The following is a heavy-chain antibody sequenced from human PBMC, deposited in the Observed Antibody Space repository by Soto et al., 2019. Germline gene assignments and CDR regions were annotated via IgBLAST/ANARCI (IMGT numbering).Heavy chain of an antibody. V-gene: IGHV4-4*07. CDR3: ARGQRFSDWFDP. J-gene: IGHJ5*02. Sequence: PSETLSLICTVTGGTISGYYWTWIRQSAGGGLEWIGRIYSSGSTNYNPSLKSRVTISLDTSMNHFSLRLSSVTAADTAVYYCARGQRFSDWFDPWGQGTLVTVSS. D-gene: IGHD3-3*01. CDR1: GGTISGYY. CDR2: IYSSGST.